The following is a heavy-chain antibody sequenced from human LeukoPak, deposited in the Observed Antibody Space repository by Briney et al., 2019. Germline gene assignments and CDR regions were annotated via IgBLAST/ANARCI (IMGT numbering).Heavy chain of an antibody. CDR1: GFTFSSYS. CDR2: ISSASTYI. CDR3: ARDHGIPGSGSYKFDY. J-gene: IGHJ4*02. D-gene: IGHD3-10*01. Sequence: GGTLRLSCAPSGFTFSSYSMNWVRQAPGKGLEWVSSISSASTYIYYADSVKGRFTISRDYAKNLLYLQMNSLRVEDTAVYYCARDHGIPGSGSYKFDYWGQGTLVTVSS. V-gene: IGHV3-21*06.